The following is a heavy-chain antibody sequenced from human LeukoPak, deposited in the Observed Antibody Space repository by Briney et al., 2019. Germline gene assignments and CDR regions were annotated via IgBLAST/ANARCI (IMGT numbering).Heavy chain of an antibody. CDR1: GGSFSGYY. D-gene: IGHD6-13*01. V-gene: IGHV4-34*01. J-gene: IGHJ4*02. CDR2: INHSGSN. Sequence: SETLSLTCAVYGGSFSGYYWSWIRQPPGKGLEWIGEINHSGSNNYNPSLKSRVTISVDTSKNQFSLKLSSVTAADTAVYYCARGYSSSWTFYYWGQGTLVTVSS. CDR3: ARGYSSSWTFYY.